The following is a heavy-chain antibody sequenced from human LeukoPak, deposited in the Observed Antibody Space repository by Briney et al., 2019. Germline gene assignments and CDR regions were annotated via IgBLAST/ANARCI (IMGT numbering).Heavy chain of an antibody. CDR2: INTNTGIP. V-gene: IGHV7-4-1*02. CDR3: ARDLVSAGCDI. D-gene: IGHD3-9*01. Sequence: ASVKVSCKAFGYTFSSHAMNWVRQAPGQGLELMGWINTNTGIPTYAQGFAGRFVFSLDTSVTTAYLQITSLKAEDTAVYYCARDLVSAGCDIWGQGTMVTVSS. CDR1: GYTFSSHA. J-gene: IGHJ3*02.